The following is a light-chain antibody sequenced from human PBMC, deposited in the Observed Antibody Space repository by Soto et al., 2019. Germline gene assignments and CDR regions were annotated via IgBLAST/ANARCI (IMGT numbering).Light chain of an antibody. CDR3: LQYNSYPWT. Sequence: DIQMTQSPSTLSASVGDRVTITCRASQSISRWLVWYQQKPGRAPNPLIYKASSLESGAPSRFSGSGSETEFTLTISSLQPDDFATYYCLQYNSYPWTFGQGTKVDI. V-gene: IGKV1-5*03. J-gene: IGKJ1*01. CDR1: QSISRW. CDR2: KAS.